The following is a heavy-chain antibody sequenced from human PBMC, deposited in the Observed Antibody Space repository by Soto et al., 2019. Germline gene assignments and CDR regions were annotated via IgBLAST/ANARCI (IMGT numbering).Heavy chain of an antibody. J-gene: IGHJ4*02. Sequence: QVQLVESGGGVVQPGRSLRLSCAASGFTFSSYGMHWVRQAPGKGLEWVAVISYDGSNKYYADSVKGRFTISRDNSKNTLYLQMNSLRAEDTAVYYCAKDEGYDRSGTSSYWGQGTLVTVSS. CDR3: AKDEGYDRSGTSSY. D-gene: IGHD3-22*01. CDR2: ISYDGSNK. CDR1: GFTFSSYG. V-gene: IGHV3-30*18.